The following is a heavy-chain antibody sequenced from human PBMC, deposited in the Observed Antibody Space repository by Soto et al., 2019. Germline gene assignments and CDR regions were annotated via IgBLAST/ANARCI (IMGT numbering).Heavy chain of an antibody. CDR2: ISAYNGNT. J-gene: IGHJ6*02. CDR1: GYTFTSYG. D-gene: IGHD1-26*01. Sequence: GASVKVSCKASGYTFTSYGISWVRQAPGQGLEWMGWISAYNGNTNYAQKLQGRVTMTTDTSTSTAYMELRSLRSDDTAVYYCARDGRSPGSYYESYYYYGMDVWGQGTTVTV. V-gene: IGHV1-18*01. CDR3: ARDGRSPGSYYESYYYYGMDV.